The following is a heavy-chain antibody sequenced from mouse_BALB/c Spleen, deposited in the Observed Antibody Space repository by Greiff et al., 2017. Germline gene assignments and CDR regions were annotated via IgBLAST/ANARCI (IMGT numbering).Heavy chain of an antibody. CDR2: INPGSSTI. J-gene: IGHJ4*01. CDR3: ARTGYAMDY. D-gene: IGHD4-1*01. Sequence: EVMLVESGGGLVQPGGSLNLSCAASGFDFSRYWMSWARQAPGKGQEWIGEINPGSSTINYTPSLKDKFIISRDNAKNTLYLQMSKVRSEDTALYYCARTGYAMDYWGQGTSVTVSS. CDR1: GFDFSRYW. V-gene: IGHV4-2*02.